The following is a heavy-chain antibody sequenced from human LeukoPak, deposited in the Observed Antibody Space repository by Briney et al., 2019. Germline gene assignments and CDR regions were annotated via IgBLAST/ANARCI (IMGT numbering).Heavy chain of an antibody. D-gene: IGHD3-10*01. J-gene: IGHJ4*02. CDR1: GFSFDDYA. V-gene: IGHV3-23*01. CDR2: INGTDGPT. CDR3: AKDIGSYYDY. Sequence: PGGSLRLSCAASGFSFDDYAMTWVRQAPGKGLEWVSGINGTDGPTYYADSVKGRFTISRDNSKNTLYLEMNSLRAEDTAVYYCAKDIGSYYDYWGQGILVTVSS.